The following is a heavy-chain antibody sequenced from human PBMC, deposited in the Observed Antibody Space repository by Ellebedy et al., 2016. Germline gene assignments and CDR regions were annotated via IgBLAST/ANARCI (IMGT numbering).Heavy chain of an antibody. J-gene: IGHJ6*02. V-gene: IGHV4-59*01. CDR2: IYYSGST. Sequence: SETLSLTCTVSGGSISSYYWSWIRQPPGKGLEWIGYIYYSGSTNYNPSLKSRVTISVDTSKNQFSLKLSSVTAADTAVYYCARLSGYDFVTPPSYYYYYGMDVWGQGTTVTVSS. D-gene: IGHD5-12*01. CDR3: ARLSGYDFVTPPSYYYYYGMDV. CDR1: GGSISSYY.